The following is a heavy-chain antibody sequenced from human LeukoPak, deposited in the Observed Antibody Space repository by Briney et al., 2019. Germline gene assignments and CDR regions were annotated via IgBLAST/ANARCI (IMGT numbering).Heavy chain of an antibody. CDR2: IYHSGST. V-gene: IGHV4-30-2*01. CDR1: GGSISSGGYS. CDR3: ARDRKSSYYYDSSGYYGYFQH. Sequence: SETLSLTCAVSGGSISSGGYSWSWIRQPPGKGLEWIGYIYHSGSTYYNPSLKSRVTISVDRSKNQFSLKLSSVTAADTAVYYCARDRKSSYYYDSSGYYGYFQHWGQGTLVTVSS. D-gene: IGHD3-22*01. J-gene: IGHJ1*01.